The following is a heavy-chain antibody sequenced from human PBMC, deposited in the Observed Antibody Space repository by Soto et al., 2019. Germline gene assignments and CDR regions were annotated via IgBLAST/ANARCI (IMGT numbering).Heavy chain of an antibody. CDR3: ARVGYYDSSGYNSHAFGI. CDR1: GGTFSSYA. V-gene: IGHV1-69*01. Sequence: QVQLVQSGAEVKKPGSSVKVSCKASGGTFSSYAISWVRQAPGQGLEWMGGIIPIFGTANYAQKFQGRVTITADESTSTAYMELSRLRSEDTAVYYCARVGYYDSSGYNSHAFGIWGQGTMVTVSS. CDR2: IIPIFGTA. D-gene: IGHD3-22*01. J-gene: IGHJ3*02.